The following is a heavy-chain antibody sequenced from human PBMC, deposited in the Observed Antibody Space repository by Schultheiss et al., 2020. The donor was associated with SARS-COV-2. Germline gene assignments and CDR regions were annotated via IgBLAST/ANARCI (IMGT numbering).Heavy chain of an antibody. J-gene: IGHJ4*02. CDR1: GGSISSYY. CDR3: ARQIKVGSYYNSATLSFI. CDR2: IYTSGST. D-gene: IGHD5-24*01. V-gene: IGHV4-4*07. Sequence: SQTLSLTCTVSGGSISSYYWSWIRQPAGKGLEWIGRIYTSGSTNYNPSLKSRVTMSVDTSKNQFSLKLSSVTAADTAVYFCARQIKVGSYYNSATLSFIWGRGALVTVSS.